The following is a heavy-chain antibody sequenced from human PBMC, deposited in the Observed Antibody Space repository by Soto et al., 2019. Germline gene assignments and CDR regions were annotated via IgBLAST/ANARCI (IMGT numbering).Heavy chain of an antibody. V-gene: IGHV1-3*04. Sequence: ASVKVSCKASGYTFSIFRIYWVRQAPGQRLEWMGWINTGTGDTKYSQNFQGRVTITRDTSANTAYMELSRLRSEDTAVFYCAREPSDYWGQGTLVTVSS. CDR1: GYTFSIFR. CDR3: AREPSDY. CDR2: INTGTGDT. J-gene: IGHJ4*02.